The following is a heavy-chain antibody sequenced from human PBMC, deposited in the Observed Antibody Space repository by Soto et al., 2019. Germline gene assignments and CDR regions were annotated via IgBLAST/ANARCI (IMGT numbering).Heavy chain of an antibody. Sequence: GVSLRLSCAASGFTFSSYAMNWVRQAPGKGLEWVSGISDGGGSTYYADSVKGRFTISRDNSKNTLYLQMNSLRAEDTAVYYCARDNIRGNYYYGMDVWGQGTTVTVSS. CDR1: GFTFSSYA. CDR2: ISDGGGST. D-gene: IGHD3-16*01. J-gene: IGHJ6*02. V-gene: IGHV3-23*01. CDR3: ARDNIRGNYYYGMDV.